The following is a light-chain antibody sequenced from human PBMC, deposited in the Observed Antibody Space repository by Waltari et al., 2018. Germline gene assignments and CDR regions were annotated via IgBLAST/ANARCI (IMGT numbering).Light chain of an antibody. CDR3: CSYAGSGTLL. J-gene: IGLJ3*02. V-gene: IGLV2-23*02. CDR1: SRDFWNSNL. Sequence: QSALTPPASVSGSPGQSITIPCTGPSRDFWNSNLVPWYQHHPGKAPKFMIYEVSKRPSGISNRFSGSKSGNTASLTISGLQAEDEADYYCCSYAGSGTLLFGGGTKLTVL. CDR2: EVS.